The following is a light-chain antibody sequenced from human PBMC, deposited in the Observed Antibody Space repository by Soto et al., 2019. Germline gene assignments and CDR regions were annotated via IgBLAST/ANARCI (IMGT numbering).Light chain of an antibody. CDR2: EAS. V-gene: IGKV1-5*02. Sequence: DIQMTQSPSTLSASLGDRVTIICRASRSVDKWLAWYQQKSGKAPKLLIYEASHLQSGVPSRFGGTGSGTVFTLTINSLQPEDVATYYCQQYYSFWTFGQGTTVEV. J-gene: IGKJ1*01. CDR1: RSVDKW. CDR3: QQYYSFWT.